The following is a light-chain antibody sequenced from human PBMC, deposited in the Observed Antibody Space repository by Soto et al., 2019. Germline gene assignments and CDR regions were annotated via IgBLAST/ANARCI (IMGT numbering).Light chain of an antibody. V-gene: IGLV2-14*01. CDR1: SSDVGGFFY. CDR2: EVT. CDR3: CSYTGNTTVV. Sequence: QSVLTQPASVSGSPGQSITISCTGTSSDVGGFFYVSWYRQHPGRAPQLLIYEVTNRPSGVSHRFSGSKSGNTASLTISGLQAEDEADYYCCSYTGNTTVVFGGGTKLTVL. J-gene: IGLJ2*01.